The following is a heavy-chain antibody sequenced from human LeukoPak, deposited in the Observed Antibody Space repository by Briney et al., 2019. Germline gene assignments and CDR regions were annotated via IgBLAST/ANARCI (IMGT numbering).Heavy chain of an antibody. V-gene: IGHV3-21*01. CDR2: ISSSSSYI. CDR1: GFTFSSYS. Sequence: PGGSLRLSCAASGFTFSSYSMKWVRQAPRKGQEWVSSISSSSSYIYYADSVKGRFTISRDNAKNSLYLQMNSLRAEDTAVYYCARSYMVNFISLYYYGMDVWGQGTTVTVSS. CDR3: ARSYMVNFISLYYYGMDV. J-gene: IGHJ6*02. D-gene: IGHD5-18*01.